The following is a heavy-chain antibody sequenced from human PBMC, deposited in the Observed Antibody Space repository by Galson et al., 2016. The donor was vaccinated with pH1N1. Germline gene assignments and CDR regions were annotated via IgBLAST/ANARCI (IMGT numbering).Heavy chain of an antibody. CDR3: ARDGESMRGSYFNYYYYGMDV. D-gene: IGHD1-26*01. V-gene: IGHV1-18*04. J-gene: IGHJ6*02. CDR2: ISDYNGNT. Sequence: SVKVSCKASGYTFTNYGISWVRQAPGQGPEWMGWISDYNGNTNYAQKLQGRVTMTTDTSTSTAYMELRSLRSDDTAVYYCARDGESMRGSYFNYYYYGMDVWGQGTTVTVSS. CDR1: GYTFTNYG.